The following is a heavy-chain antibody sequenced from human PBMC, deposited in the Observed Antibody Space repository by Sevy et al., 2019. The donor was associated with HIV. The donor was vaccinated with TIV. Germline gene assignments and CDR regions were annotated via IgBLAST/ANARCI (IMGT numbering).Heavy chain of an antibody. D-gene: IGHD2-15*01. CDR1: GFTFSSYW. Sequence: GGSLRLSCAASGFTFSSYWMSWVRQAPGKGLEWVANIKQDGSGKYYVDSVKGRFTISRDNAKNSLYLQMNSLRAEDTAVYYGGRQPEGLGDYYYGMDVWGQGTTVTVSS. J-gene: IGHJ6*02. CDR3: GRQPEGLGDYYYGMDV. CDR2: IKQDGSGK. V-gene: IGHV3-7*01.